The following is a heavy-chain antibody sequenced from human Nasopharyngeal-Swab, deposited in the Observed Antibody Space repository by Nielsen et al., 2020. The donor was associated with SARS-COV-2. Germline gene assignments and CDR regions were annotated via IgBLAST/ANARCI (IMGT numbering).Heavy chain of an antibody. J-gene: IGHJ4*02. D-gene: IGHD2-15*01. CDR3: ARDVGGRDNY. V-gene: IGHV3-33*01. Sequence: GEPLKISCAASGFTFSSYGMHWVRQAPGKGLEWVAVIWYDGSNKYYADSVKGRFTISRDNSKNTLYLQMNSLRAEDTAVYYCARDVGGRDNYWGQGALVTVSS. CDR1: GFTFSSYG. CDR2: IWYDGSNK.